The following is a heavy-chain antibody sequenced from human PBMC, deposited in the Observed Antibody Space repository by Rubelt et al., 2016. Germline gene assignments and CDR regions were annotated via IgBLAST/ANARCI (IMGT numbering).Heavy chain of an antibody. V-gene: IGHV3-30*04. J-gene: IGHJ6*02. CDR1: GFTISSDA. CDR3: ARSGGRFSGWHDPQKYNGMDV. CDR2: LSDDGSNY. Sequence: SLRLSCAASGFTISSDALHWVRQAPGKGLEWVAVLSDDGSNYYYADSVKGRFTISRDNSKNTLHLQMNSLRPEDTAVYYCARSGGRFSGWHDPQKYNGMDVWGQGTTVTVSS. D-gene: IGHD6-19*01.